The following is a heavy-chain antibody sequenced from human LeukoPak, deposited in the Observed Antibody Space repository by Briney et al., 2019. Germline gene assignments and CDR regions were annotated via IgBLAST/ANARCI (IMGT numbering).Heavy chain of an antibody. D-gene: IGHD3-10*01. V-gene: IGHV1-18*01. J-gene: IGHJ5*02. CDR1: GYTFTSYG. Sequence: GASVKVSCKASGYTFTSYGISWVRQAPGQGLEWMGWISAYNGNTNYAQKLQGRVTMTTDTSTSTAYMELRSLRSDDTAVYYCARGGEKLLWFGELLNWFDPWGQGTLVTVSS. CDR2: ISAYNGNT. CDR3: ARGGEKLLWFGELLNWFDP.